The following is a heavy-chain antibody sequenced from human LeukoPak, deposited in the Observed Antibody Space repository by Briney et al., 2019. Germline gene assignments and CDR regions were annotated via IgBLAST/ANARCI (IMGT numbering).Heavy chain of an antibody. CDR3: AREVRFSMVRGEIDC. CDR1: GGSIGSSNW. D-gene: IGHD3-10*01. CDR2: IYYSGNT. Sequence: SGTLSLTCAVSGGSIGSSNWWSWVRQPPGRGLEWIGEIYYSGNTNYNPSLKSRVTISIDKSKNQFSLKLSSVTAADTAVYYCAREVRFSMVRGEIDCWGQGTLVTVSS. J-gene: IGHJ4*02. V-gene: IGHV4-4*02.